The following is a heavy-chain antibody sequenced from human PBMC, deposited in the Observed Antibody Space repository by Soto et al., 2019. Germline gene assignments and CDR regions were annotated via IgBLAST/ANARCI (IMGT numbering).Heavy chain of an antibody. D-gene: IGHD3-3*01. CDR2: IYYSGST. J-gene: IGHJ6*02. V-gene: IGHV4-30-4*01. Sequence: SETLSLTCTVSGGSISSGDYYWSWIRQPPGKGLEWIGYIYYSGSTYYNPSLKSRVTISVDTSKNQFSLKLSSVTAADTAVYYCARDRLITIFGVVSEHGMDVWGQGTTVTVPS. CDR3: ARDRLITIFGVVSEHGMDV. CDR1: GGSISSGDYY.